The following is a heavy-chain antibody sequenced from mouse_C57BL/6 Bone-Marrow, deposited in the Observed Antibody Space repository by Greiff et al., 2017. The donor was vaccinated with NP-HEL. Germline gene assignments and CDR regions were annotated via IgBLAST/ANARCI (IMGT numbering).Heavy chain of an antibody. CDR3: ASHSNYEYFDV. Sequence: VQLQQPGAELVKPGASVKLSCKASGYTFTSYWMQWVKQRPGQGLEWIGEIDPSDSYTNYNQKFKGKATLTVDTSSSTAYMQLSSLTSEDSAVYYCASHSNYEYFDVWGTGTTVTVSS. CDR1: GYTFTSYW. J-gene: IGHJ1*03. V-gene: IGHV1-50*01. CDR2: IDPSDSYT. D-gene: IGHD2-5*01.